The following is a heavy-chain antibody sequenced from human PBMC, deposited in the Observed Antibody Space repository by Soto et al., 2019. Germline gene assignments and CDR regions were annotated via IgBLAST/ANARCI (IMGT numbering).Heavy chain of an antibody. CDR1: GYTSTDFG. CDR2: VSGNNGAS. CDR3: VRDQKYFRVNGNWFDS. J-gene: IGHJ5*01. Sequence: ASLKVSCKASGYTSTDFGISWVRQAPGQGLEWMGWVSGNNGASNPAPKAQGRITMTLDTSTGVSYMALRSLRSDDTAIYYCVRDQKYFRVNGNWFDSWGQGTLVTVSS. V-gene: IGHV1-18*04. D-gene: IGHD2-2*01.